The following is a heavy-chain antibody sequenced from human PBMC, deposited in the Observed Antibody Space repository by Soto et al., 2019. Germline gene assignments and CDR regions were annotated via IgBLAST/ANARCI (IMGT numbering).Heavy chain of an antibody. CDR1: GGSISSYY. CDR3: ARDARQPYGDYLDY. V-gene: IGHV4-59*01. D-gene: IGHD4-17*01. J-gene: IGHJ4*02. CDR2: IYYSGST. Sequence: SETLSLTCTVSGGSISSYYWSWIRQPPGKGLEWIGYIYYSGSTNYNPSLKSRVTISVDTSKNQFSLKLSSVTAADTAVYYCARDARQPYGDYLDYGAQGTLDPVS.